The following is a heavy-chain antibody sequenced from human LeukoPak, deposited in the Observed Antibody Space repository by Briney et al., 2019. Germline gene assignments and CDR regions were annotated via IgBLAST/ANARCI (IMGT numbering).Heavy chain of an antibody. CDR1: GGSFSGYY. Sequence: SETLSLTCAVYGGSFSGYYWSWIRQPPGKGLEWIGEINDSGRINYNPSLKSRVTISLDTSKNQFSLKLSSVTAADTAVYYCAREGGGFDFWGQGTLVTVSS. CDR3: AREGGGFDF. D-gene: IGHD3-16*01. J-gene: IGHJ4*02. V-gene: IGHV4-34*01. CDR2: INDSGRI.